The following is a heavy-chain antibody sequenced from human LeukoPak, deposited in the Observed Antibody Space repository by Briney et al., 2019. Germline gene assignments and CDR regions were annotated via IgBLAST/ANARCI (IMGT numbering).Heavy chain of an antibody. Sequence: SVKVSCKASGYTFTSYDINWVRQATGQGLEWMGWMNPNSGNTGYAQKFQGRVTMTRNTSISTAYMELSSLRSEDTAVYYCARGITMVRGVIIRSYYYYMDVWGKGTTVTISS. CDR3: ARGITMVRGVIIRSYYYYMDV. CDR1: GYTFTSYD. CDR2: MNPNSGNT. J-gene: IGHJ6*03. V-gene: IGHV1-8*01. D-gene: IGHD3-10*01.